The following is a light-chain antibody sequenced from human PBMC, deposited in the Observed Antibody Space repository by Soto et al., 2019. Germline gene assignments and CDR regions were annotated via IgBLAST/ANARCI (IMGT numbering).Light chain of an antibody. CDR2: ATS. Sequence: IRMTQSPSSFSASTGDRVTITCRASQGVSSYLAWYQQKTGEAPKLLIYATSTLQSGVPSRFSGSGSGTDFNLTISCLQSEDFATYYCQQYYDYPRTFGPGTKVDIK. V-gene: IGKV1-8*01. J-gene: IGKJ3*01. CDR1: QGVSSY. CDR3: QQYYDYPRT.